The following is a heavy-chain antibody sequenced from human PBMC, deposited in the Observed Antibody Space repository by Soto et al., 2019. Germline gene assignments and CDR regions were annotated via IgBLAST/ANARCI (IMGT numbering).Heavy chain of an antibody. CDR1: GGSISSYY. J-gene: IGHJ5*02. D-gene: IGHD2-15*01. Sequence: SETLSLTCTVSGGSISSYYWSWIRQPPGKGLEWIGYIYYSGSTNYNPSLKSRVTISVDTSKNQFSPKLSSVTAADTAVYYCARGGYCSGGSCYWFDPWGQGTLVTSPQ. V-gene: IGHV4-59*01. CDR2: IYYSGST. CDR3: ARGGYCSGGSCYWFDP.